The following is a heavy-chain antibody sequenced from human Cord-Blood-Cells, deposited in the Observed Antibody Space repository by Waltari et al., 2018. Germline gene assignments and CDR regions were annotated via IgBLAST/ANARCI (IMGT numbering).Heavy chain of an antibody. D-gene: IGHD2-15*01. CDR3: ARDCSGGSCYDY. V-gene: IGHV3-21*01. CDR2: ISSSSSYI. CDR1: GVTFSSYS. J-gene: IGHJ4*02. Sequence: EVQLVESGGGLVKPGGSLRLSCAASGVTFSSYSMTWARQAPGKGLEWVSSISSSSSYIYYADSVKGRFTISRDNAKNSLYLQMNSLRAEDTAVYYCARDCSGGSCYDYWGQGTLVTVSS.